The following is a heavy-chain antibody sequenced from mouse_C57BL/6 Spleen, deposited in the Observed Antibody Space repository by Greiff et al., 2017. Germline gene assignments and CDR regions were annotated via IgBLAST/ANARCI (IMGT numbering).Heavy chain of an antibody. CDR2: IYPSSGNT. Sequence: VQLQQPGAELARPGASVKLSCKASGYTFTSYGISWVKQRTGQGLEWIGKIYPSSGNTYYNEKFKGKATLTADKSSSTAYMELRSLTSEDSAVYFCACYHYAMDYWGQGTSVTVSS. CDR3: ACYHYAMDY. J-gene: IGHJ4*01. V-gene: IGHV1-81*01. D-gene: IGHD2-4*01. CDR1: GYTFTSYG.